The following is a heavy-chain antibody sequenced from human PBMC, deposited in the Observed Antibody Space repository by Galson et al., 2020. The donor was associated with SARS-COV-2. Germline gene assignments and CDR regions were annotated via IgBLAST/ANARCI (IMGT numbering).Heavy chain of an antibody. J-gene: IGHJ3*02. CDR1: GFTFSNYA. CDR2: ISYDGSNK. V-gene: IGHV3-30*04. CDR3: AREGPLDAFDI. Sequence: GGSLRLSCAASGFTFSNYAMHWVRQAPGKGLEWVAVISYDGSNKYYADSVKGRFTISRDNSKNTLYLQMNSLRAEDTAVYYCAREGPLDAFDIWGQGTMVTVSS.